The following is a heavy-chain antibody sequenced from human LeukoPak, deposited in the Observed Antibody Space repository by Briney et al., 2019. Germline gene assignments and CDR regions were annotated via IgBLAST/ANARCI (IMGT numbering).Heavy chain of an antibody. CDR2: ITSSSTFI. V-gene: IGHV3-21*01. Sequence: KPGGSLRLSCAASGFTFGSYSMNWVRQAPGKGLEWASSITSSSTFIYHAESGKGRFTIFKDNAKNTLHLQMNSLRVEDTAVYYCARDMLGRDCSGGSCYGYSLDVWGQGTTVIVSS. J-gene: IGHJ6*02. D-gene: IGHD2-15*01. CDR1: GFTFGSYS. CDR3: ARDMLGRDCSGGSCYGYSLDV.